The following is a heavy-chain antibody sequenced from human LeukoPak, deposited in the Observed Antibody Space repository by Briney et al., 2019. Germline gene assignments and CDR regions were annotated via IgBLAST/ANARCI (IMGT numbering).Heavy chain of an antibody. J-gene: IGHJ3*02. CDR2: IYHSGST. D-gene: IGHD6-13*01. V-gene: IGHV4-30-2*01. CDR1: GGSISSGGYY. Sequence: SQTLSLTCTVSGGSISSGGYYWSWIRQPPGKGLEGLGYIYHSGSTYYNPSLKSRVTISVNTSKNQFSLKLSSVTAADTAVYYCASPGGGGYSNPWAFDIWGQGTMVTVSS. CDR3: ASPGGGGYSNPWAFDI.